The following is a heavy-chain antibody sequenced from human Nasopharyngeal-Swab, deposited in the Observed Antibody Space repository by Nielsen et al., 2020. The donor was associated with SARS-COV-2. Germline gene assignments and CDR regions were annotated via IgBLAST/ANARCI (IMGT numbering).Heavy chain of an antibody. D-gene: IGHD3-10*01. CDR1: GFTFISYW. Sequence: GGSLRLSCAASGFTFISYWMSWVRQAPGKGLEWVANIKQEGSEKYYVDSVKGRFTISRDNAKNSLYLQMNSLRPEDTAVYYCARDFVGQMDVWGQGTTVTVSS. CDR3: ARDFVGQMDV. V-gene: IGHV3-7*03. J-gene: IGHJ6*02. CDR2: IKQEGSEK.